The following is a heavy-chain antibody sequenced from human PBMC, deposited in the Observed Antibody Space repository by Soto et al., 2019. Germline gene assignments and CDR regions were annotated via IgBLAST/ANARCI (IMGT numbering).Heavy chain of an antibody. D-gene: IGHD3-22*01. V-gene: IGHV3-73*01. CDR3: FRQNYYESSGTGAFDI. CDR2: IRSKANSYAT. J-gene: IGHJ3*02. Sequence: KVSCKASGGTFSGSAMHWVRQASGKGLEWVGRIRSKANSYATAYAASVKGRFTISRDDSKNTAYLQMNSLKTEDTAVFYCFRQNYYESSGTGAFDIWGQGTMVTVSS. CDR1: GGTFSGSA.